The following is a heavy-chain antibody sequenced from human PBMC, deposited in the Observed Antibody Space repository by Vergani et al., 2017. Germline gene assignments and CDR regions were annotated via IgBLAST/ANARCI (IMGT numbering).Heavy chain of an antibody. CDR1: GGSISSGDYY. J-gene: IGHJ6*03. CDR2: SYYSGST. V-gene: IGHV4-30-4*01. Sequence: VQLQESGPGLVKPSQTLSLTCTVSGGSISSGDYYWSWIRQPPGKGLEWIGYSYYSGSTHYNPSLKSRVTISVDTAKNQFALKLSSVTAADTAVYYCARETGYCSSTSCYYYYYYMDVWGKGTTVTVSS. CDR3: ARETGYCSSTSCYYYYYYMDV. D-gene: IGHD2-2*01.